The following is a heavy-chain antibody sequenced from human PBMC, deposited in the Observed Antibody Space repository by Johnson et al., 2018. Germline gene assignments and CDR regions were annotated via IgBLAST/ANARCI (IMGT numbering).Heavy chain of an antibody. V-gene: IGHV3-23*01. CDR1: GFTFSPFA. CDR3: DRDPCGGGKCSSAV. D-gene: IGHD2-21*01. CDR2: VISGGTT. Sequence: EVQLLESGGGVVQPGGSLRLSCATSGFTFSPFAMSWVRQAPGKGLEWVSGVISGGTTYYADSVRGRFTISRNNSKSAVYLQMSSLRAEDTAIYYCDRDPCGGGKCSSAVWGQGTKVTVSS. J-gene: IGHJ3*01.